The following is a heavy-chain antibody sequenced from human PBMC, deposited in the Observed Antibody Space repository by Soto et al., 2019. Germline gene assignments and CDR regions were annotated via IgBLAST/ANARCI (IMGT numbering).Heavy chain of an antibody. CDR3: ARDGSGYASDFDY. V-gene: IGHV4-31*03. CDR2: IYYSGST. D-gene: IGHD5-12*01. CDR1: GGSISSGGYY. J-gene: IGHJ4*02. Sequence: QVQLQESGPGLVKPSQTLSLTCTVSGGSISSGGYYWSWIRQHPGKGLEWIGYIYYSGSTYYNPSLKSRVTISVDTSKNQCSLKLSSVTAADTAVYYCARDGSGYASDFDYWGQGTLVTVSS.